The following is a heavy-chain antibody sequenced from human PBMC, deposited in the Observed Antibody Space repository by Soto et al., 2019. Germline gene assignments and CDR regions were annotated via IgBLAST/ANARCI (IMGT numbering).Heavy chain of an antibody. CDR3: ARGLGGSGSYSEY. D-gene: IGHD3-10*01. CDR1: GYTFTSYA. J-gene: IGHJ4*02. CDR2: INAGNGNT. Sequence: QVQLVQSGAEVKKPGASVKVSCKASGYTFTSYAMHWVRQAPGQRLEWMGWINAGNGNTKYSQKFQGGVTITRETSASTAHMELSSLRSEDTAVYYCARGLGGSGSYSEYWGQGTLVTVS. V-gene: IGHV1-3*01.